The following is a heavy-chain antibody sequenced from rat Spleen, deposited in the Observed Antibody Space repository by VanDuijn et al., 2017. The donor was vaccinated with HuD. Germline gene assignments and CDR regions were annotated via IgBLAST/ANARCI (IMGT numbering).Heavy chain of an antibody. CDR2: ISYDGSST. V-gene: IGHV5-29*01. J-gene: IGHJ2*01. CDR3: ARPVYYYSGGYYFDY. Sequence: EVQLVESGGGLVQPGRSLKLSCAASGFTFSNYGMAWVRQAPTKGLEWVATISYDGSSTYYRDSVKGRFTISRDNAKSTLYLQMDSLRSEDTATYYCARPVYYYSGGYYFDYWGQGVMVTVSS. D-gene: IGHD1-1*01. CDR1: GFTFSNYG.